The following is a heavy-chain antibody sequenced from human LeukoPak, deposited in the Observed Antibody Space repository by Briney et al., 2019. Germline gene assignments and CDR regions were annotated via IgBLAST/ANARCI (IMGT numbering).Heavy chain of an antibody. D-gene: IGHD6-19*01. CDR3: AATPPSIAVAQY. CDR1: GGSISSSSYY. Sequence: SETLSLTCTVSGGSISSSSYYWGWIRQPPGKGLEWIGSIYYSGSTYYNPSLKSRVTISVDTSKNQFSLKLSSVTAADTAVYYCAATPPSIAVAQYWGQGTLVTVSS. V-gene: IGHV4-39*01. J-gene: IGHJ4*02. CDR2: IYYSGST.